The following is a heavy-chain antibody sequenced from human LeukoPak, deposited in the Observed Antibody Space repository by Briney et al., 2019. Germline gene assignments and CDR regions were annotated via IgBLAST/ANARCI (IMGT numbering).Heavy chain of an antibody. CDR3: ATGAPGGYFDWLLFGDYYYGMDV. CDR1: GYTFTSYG. CDR2: ISAYNGNT. D-gene: IGHD3-9*01. J-gene: IGHJ6*02. Sequence: ASVKVSCKASGYTFTSYGISWVRQAPGQGLEWMGWISAYNGNTNYALKLQGRVTMTTDTSTSTAYMELRSLRSDDTAVYYCATGAPGGYFDWLLFGDYYYGMDVWGQGTTVTVSS. V-gene: IGHV1-18*01.